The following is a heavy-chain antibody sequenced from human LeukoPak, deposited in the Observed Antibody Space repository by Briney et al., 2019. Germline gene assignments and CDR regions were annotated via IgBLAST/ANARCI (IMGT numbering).Heavy chain of an antibody. J-gene: IGHJ4*02. D-gene: IGHD3-22*01. CDR2: IKQDGSEK. V-gene: IGHV3-7*03. CDR1: GFTFNSYW. CDR3: AKGNYYDSSGSFYFDY. Sequence: GGSLRLSCAASGFTFNSYWMTWVRQAPGKGLEWVANIKQDGSEKYYVDSVKGRFTISRDNAKNSLYLQMNSLRAEDTAAYYCAKGNYYDSSGSFYFDYWGQGTLVTVSS.